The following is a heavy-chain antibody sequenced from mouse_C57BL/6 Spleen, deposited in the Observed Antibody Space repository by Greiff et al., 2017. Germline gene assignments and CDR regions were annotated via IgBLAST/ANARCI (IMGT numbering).Heavy chain of an antibody. V-gene: IGHV5-6*02. CDR2: ICSGGSYT. Sequence: EVKLVESGGDLVQPGGSLKLSCAASGFTFSSYGMSWVRQTPGKRLEWVATICSGGSYTYYPDSVKGRFTISRDNAKNTLCQQVSSLKTEDTAMYYCARQGYDYGGDYFDYWGQGTTLTVSS. D-gene: IGHD2-4*01. CDR3: ARQGYDYGGDYFDY. J-gene: IGHJ2*01. CDR1: GFTFSSYG.